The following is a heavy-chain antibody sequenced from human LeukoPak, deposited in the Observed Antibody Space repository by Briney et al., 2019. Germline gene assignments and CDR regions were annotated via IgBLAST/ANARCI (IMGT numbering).Heavy chain of an antibody. CDR3: ARIGAGSSRDY. J-gene: IGHJ4*02. V-gene: IGHV3-21*01. Sequence: PGGSLRLSCAASGFTFSNFAMTWVRQAPGKGLEWVSSIVGSSSTYYADSLKGRFTISRDNAKNSLYLQMNSLRAEDTAVYYCARIGAGSSRDYWGQGTLVTVSS. CDR1: GFTFSNFA. CDR2: IVGSSST. D-gene: IGHD6-13*01.